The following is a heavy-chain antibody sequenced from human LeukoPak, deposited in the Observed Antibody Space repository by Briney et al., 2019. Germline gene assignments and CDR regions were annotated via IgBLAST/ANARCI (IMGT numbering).Heavy chain of an antibody. V-gene: IGHV3-23*01. CDR1: GFTFSSYA. J-gene: IGHJ4*02. CDR2: ISGSGGST. CDR3: AKAQFPITMIVVVITPFDY. Sequence: HPGGSLRLSCAASGFTFSSYAMSWVRQAPGKGLEWVSAISGSGGSTYYADSVKGRFTISRDNSKNTLYLQMNSLRAEDTAVYYCAKAQFPITMIVVVITPFDYWGQGTLVTVSS. D-gene: IGHD3-22*01.